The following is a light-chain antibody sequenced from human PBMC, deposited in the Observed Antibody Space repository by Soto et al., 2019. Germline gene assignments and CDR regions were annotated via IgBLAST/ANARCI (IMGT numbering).Light chain of an antibody. J-gene: IGKJ2*01. CDR3: HQYGYGADT. CDR2: GAS. CDR1: QSVRSNY. V-gene: IGKV3-20*01. Sequence: VVLTQSPGALSLSPGERATLSYRASQSVRSNYLAWYQQQPGQAPRLLIFGASTRATGIPDRFSGSGSGTDFTLTISRLEPEDSAVYICHQYGYGADTFGQGTRLEIK.